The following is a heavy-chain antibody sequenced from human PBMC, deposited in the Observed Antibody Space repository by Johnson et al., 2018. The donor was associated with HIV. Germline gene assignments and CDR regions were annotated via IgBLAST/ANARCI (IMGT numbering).Heavy chain of an antibody. CDR2: ISYDGSNK. CDR3: ARGAPPTWYSSSWRGGAFDI. V-gene: IGHV3-30*04. D-gene: IGHD6-13*01. J-gene: IGHJ3*02. Sequence: QVQLVESGGGVVQPGRSLRLSCAASGFTFSSYAMHWVRQAPGKGLEWVAVISYDGSNKYYADSVTGRFTISRDNSKNTLYLQMNSLRAEDTAVYYCARGAPPTWYSSSWRGGAFDIWGQGTMVTVPS. CDR1: GFTFSSYA.